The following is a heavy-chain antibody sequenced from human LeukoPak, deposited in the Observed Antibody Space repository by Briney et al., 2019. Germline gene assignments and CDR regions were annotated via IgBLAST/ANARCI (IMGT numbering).Heavy chain of an antibody. Sequence: SETLSLTCAVSGGAISSGSYSWSWIRQPPGKGLEWIGYIYPRGSTYYNPSLKSRVILSLDKSANQFSLNLSSVTAADTAVYYCARFSPRAMGNYLDFWGQGTLVTVSS. J-gene: IGHJ4*02. V-gene: IGHV4-30-2*01. CDR2: IYPRGST. CDR1: GGAISSGSYS. D-gene: IGHD7-27*01. CDR3: ARFSPRAMGNYLDF.